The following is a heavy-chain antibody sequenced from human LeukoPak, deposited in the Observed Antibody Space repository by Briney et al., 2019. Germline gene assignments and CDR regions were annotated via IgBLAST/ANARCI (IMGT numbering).Heavy chain of an antibody. D-gene: IGHD2-15*01. J-gene: IGHJ4*02. Sequence: RAGGSLRLSCAASGFTFSDYSMNWVRQAPGKGLEWVASVNTVSSYIYYADSMRGRFTISRDNAKNSLFLQMNSLRAEDTAVYYCARLRRNSGRSDFFYYYDHWGQGTLVTVSS. CDR2: VNTVSSYI. CDR1: GFTFSDYS. V-gene: IGHV3-21*01. CDR3: ARLRRNSGRSDFFYYYDH.